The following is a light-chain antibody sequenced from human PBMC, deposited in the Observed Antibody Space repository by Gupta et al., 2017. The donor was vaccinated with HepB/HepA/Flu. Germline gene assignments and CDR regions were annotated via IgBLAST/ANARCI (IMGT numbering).Light chain of an antibody. J-gene: IGLJ2*01. CDR2: DVS. V-gene: IGLV2-14*03. Sequence: QSALTQPASVSGSPGQSITISCIGTSSDVGGSKYVSWYQQLPGKAPKLMIYDVSSRPSGVPNRFSGSKSGNTASLTISGLQAEDEADYSCSSYTSITTSGIFGGGTKLTVL. CDR3: SSYTSITTSGI. CDR1: SSDVGGSKY.